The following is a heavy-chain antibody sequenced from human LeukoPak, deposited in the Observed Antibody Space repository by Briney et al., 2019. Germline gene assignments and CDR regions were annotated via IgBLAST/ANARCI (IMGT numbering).Heavy chain of an antibody. J-gene: IGHJ4*02. V-gene: IGHV3-48*03. CDR2: ISSSGSTI. CDR1: GFTFSSYE. D-gene: IGHD3-10*01. CDR3: ASPVGSAEMLWFGESSGY. Sequence: GGSLRLSCAASGFTFSSYEMNWVRQAPGKGLEWVSYISSSGSTIYYADSVKGRFTISRDNAKNSLYLQMNSLRAEDTAVYYCASPVGSAEMLWFGESSGYWGQGTLVTVSS.